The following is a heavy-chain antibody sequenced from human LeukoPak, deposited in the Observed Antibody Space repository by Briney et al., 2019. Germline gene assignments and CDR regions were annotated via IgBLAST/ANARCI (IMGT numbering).Heavy chain of an antibody. CDR2: IKSKTDGGTT. CDR3: TRGGYYGDFDY. D-gene: IGHD1-26*01. V-gene: IGHV3-15*01. J-gene: IGHJ4*02. CDR1: GFSFRNAW. Sequence: GGPLRLSWAASGFSFRNAWMNWVHQAPGKGLEWVGRIKSKTDGGTTDYAAPVKGRFSISRDDSKNTLYLQMNSLKTEDTAVYYCTRGGYYGDFDYWGQGTLVTVSS.